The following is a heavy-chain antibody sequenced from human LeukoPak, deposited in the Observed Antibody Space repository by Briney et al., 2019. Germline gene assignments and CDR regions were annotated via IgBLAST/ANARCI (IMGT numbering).Heavy chain of an antibody. CDR3: ASPQGRGDYAFDI. Sequence: ASVKVSCKASGYTFTSYYMHWVRQAPGQGLEWMGIINPSGGSTSYAQKFQGRVTMTRDTSTSTVYMELSSLRSEDTAVYYCASPQGRGDYAFDIWGQGTMVTVSS. J-gene: IGHJ3*02. V-gene: IGHV1-46*01. CDR1: GYTFTSYY. CDR2: INPSGGST. D-gene: IGHD3-3*01.